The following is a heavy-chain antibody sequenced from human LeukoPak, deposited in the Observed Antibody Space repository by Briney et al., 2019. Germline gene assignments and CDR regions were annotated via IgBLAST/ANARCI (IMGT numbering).Heavy chain of an antibody. CDR1: GGPISVYY. V-gene: IGHV4-59*08. J-gene: IGHJ4*02. CDR3: ARAGPGGPFDY. CDR2: VSNIGST. D-gene: IGHD2-8*02. Sequence: PSETLSLTCTVSGGPISVYYWSWFRQPPGKALEWIGYVSNIGSTKYNPSLRSRVTISGDTSRNQFSLKLSSVTAADTAVYYCARAGPGGPFDYWGQGTQVTVSS.